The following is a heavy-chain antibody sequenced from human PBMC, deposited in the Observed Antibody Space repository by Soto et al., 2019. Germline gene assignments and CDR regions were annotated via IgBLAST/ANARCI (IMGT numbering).Heavy chain of an antibody. CDR1: GGSISSSSYY. CDR3: ASLYGSGSYYNFWYYYYGMDV. Sequence: SETLSLTCTVSGGSISSSSYYWGWIRQPPGKGLEWIGSIYYSGSTYYNPSLKSRVTISVDTSKNQFSLKLSSVTAADTAVYYCASLYGSGSYYNFWYYYYGMDVWGKGTTVTVSS. CDR2: IYYSGST. V-gene: IGHV4-39*01. D-gene: IGHD3-10*01. J-gene: IGHJ6*04.